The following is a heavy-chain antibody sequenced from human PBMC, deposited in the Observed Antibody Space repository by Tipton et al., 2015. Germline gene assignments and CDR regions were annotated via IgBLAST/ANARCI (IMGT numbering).Heavy chain of an antibody. J-gene: IGHJ4*02. Sequence: LRLSCTVSGGSISSSSYYWAWIRQPPGKGLEWIGSLYFSGSTFYNPSLESRVTISVHTSKNQFSLKLIYVAAADTAVYHCARDSFGYYSFDSWGPGTLVTVSS. CDR3: ARDSFGYYSFDS. CDR2: LYFSGST. V-gene: IGHV4-39*07. CDR1: GGSISSSSYY. D-gene: IGHD5-18*01.